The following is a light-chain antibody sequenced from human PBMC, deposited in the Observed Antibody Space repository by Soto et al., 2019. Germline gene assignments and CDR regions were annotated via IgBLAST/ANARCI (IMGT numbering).Light chain of an antibody. CDR1: SSDVGGYNY. J-gene: IGLJ1*01. Sequence: QSVLTHPASVSGSPGQSMTISCTGTSSDVGGYNYVSWYQQHPGKAPKLMIYEVSNRPSGVSNRFSGSKSGNTASLTISGLQVEEEADYYCSSYTTSSTLVFGTGTKVTVL. CDR3: SSYTTSSTLV. V-gene: IGLV2-14*01. CDR2: EVS.